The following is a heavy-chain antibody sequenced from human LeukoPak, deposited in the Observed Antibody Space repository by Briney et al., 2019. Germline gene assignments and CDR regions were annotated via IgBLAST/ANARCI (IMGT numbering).Heavy chain of an antibody. J-gene: IGHJ4*02. CDR2: ISSSSSYI. D-gene: IGHD6-13*01. Sequence: GGSLRLSCAASGFTFSSYSMNWVRQAPGKGLEWVSSISSSSSYIYYADSVKGRFTISRDNAKNSLYLQMNSLRAEDTAVYYCAGGHRIVAAGTPFDYWGQGTLVTVSS. CDR3: AGGHRIVAAGTPFDY. V-gene: IGHV3-21*01. CDR1: GFTFSSYS.